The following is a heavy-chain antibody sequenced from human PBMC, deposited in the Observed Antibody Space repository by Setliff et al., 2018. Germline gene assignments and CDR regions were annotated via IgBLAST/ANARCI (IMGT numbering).Heavy chain of an antibody. V-gene: IGHV3-11*04. CDR1: GFTFSDYY. J-gene: IGHJ3*02. CDR3: AREVVGAPSAFDI. CDR2: ISRGGNTI. Sequence: PGGSLRLSCAASGFTFSDYYMTWIRQAPGKGLEWVSYISRGGNTIYYADSVKGRFTISRDNARDSLFLQMNTLRAEGTAVYYCAREVVGAPSAFDIWGQGTMVTVSS. D-gene: IGHD1-26*01.